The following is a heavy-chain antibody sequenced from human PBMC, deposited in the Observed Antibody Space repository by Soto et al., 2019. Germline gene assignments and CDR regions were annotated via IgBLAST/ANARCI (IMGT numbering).Heavy chain of an antibody. Sequence: SVKVSGKTSGYTVSKSCVDGERQSPGQGLEWMGWINPNSGGTNIAQKFQGRVTMTRDTSISTAYMDLSRLISDDTAVYYCAKNLLLTVPEGVDVWGQGTMVNVSS. CDR1: GYTVSKSC. CDR3: AKNLLLTVPEGVDV. V-gene: IGHV1-2*02. CDR2: INPNSGGT. J-gene: IGHJ3*01. D-gene: IGHD2-8*02.